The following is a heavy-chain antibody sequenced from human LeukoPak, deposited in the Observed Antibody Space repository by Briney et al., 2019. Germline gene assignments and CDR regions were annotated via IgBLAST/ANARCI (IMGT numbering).Heavy chain of an antibody. CDR2: ISRSSSTI. CDR3: ARVRAARGFYYYYYMDV. V-gene: IGHV3-48*01. Sequence: GGSLRLSCAASGFTFSSYSMNWVRQAPGKGLEWVSYISRSSSTIYYADSVKGRFTISRDNAKNSLYLQMNSLRAEDTAVYYCARVRAARGFYYYYYMDVWGKGTTVTVSS. CDR1: GFTFSSYS. J-gene: IGHJ6*03. D-gene: IGHD2-15*01.